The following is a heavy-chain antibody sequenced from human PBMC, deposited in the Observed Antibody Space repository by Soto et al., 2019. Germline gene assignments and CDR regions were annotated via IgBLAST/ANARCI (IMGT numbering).Heavy chain of an antibody. CDR1: GGSMSSYY. J-gene: IGHJ5*02. V-gene: IGHV4-4*07. D-gene: IGHD3-3*01. Sequence: SETLSLTCTVSGGSMSSYYWTWIRQPAGKGLEWIGRVYSSGGTHYSPSLKSRVIISLDTSKNQFSLRLLSVTDADTAVYFCARGQRFSDWFDPWGQGTLVTVYS. CDR3: ARGQRFSDWFDP. CDR2: VYSSGGT.